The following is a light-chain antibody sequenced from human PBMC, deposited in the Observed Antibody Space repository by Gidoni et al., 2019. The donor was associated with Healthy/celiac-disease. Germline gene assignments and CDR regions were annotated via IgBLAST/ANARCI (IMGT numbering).Light chain of an antibody. V-gene: IGKV1-27*01. Sequence: LSASVGDSVTITCRASQGISNYLAWYQQKPGKVPKLLIYAASTLQSGVPSRFSGSGSGTDFTLTISSLQPEDVATYYCQKYNSALCSFGQGTKLEIK. CDR2: AAS. J-gene: IGKJ2*04. CDR1: QGISNY. CDR3: QKYNSALCS.